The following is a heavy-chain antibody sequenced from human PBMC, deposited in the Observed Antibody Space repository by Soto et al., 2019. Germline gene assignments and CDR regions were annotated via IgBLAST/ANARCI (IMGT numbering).Heavy chain of an antibody. J-gene: IGHJ4*02. V-gene: IGHV1-46*01. CDR3: ARGPATAPDAY. D-gene: IGHD2-2*01. Sequence: QVQLAQSGTEVKKPGASVKVSCKTSGYIFTSYYIHWVRQAPGQGLEWMGIINPSGGTTTYAQKFHGRVTMTRNTSTSTVYMELSSLRSEDTAVYYCARGPATAPDAYWGLGTLVTVSS. CDR2: INPSGGTT. CDR1: GYIFTSYY.